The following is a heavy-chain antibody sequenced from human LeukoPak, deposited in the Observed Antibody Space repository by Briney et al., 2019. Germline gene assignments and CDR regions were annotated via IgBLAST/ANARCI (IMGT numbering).Heavy chain of an antibody. J-gene: IGHJ6*04. CDR3: ASSPHYYGMDV. Sequence: ASVKVSCKASGYTFTSYYMHWVRQAPRQGLEWMGIINPSGGSTSYAQKSQGRVTMTRDTSTSPVYMELSSLRSADTAVYYCASSPHYYGMDVWGKGTTVTVSS. CDR1: GYTFTSYY. V-gene: IGHV1-46*01. CDR2: INPSGGST.